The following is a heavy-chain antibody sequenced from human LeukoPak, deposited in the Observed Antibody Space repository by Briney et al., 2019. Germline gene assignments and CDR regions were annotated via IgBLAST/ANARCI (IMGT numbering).Heavy chain of an antibody. CDR3: ARDAPGDGPARYAFDI. J-gene: IGHJ3*02. CDR2: IYYSGST. V-gene: IGHV4-31*03. D-gene: IGHD3-10*01. Sequence: SQTLSLTCTVSGGSISSGGYYWSWIRQHPGKGLEWIGYIYYSGSTYYNPSLKSRVTISVDTSKNQFSLKLSSVTAADTAVYYCARDAPGDGPARYAFDIWGQGTMVTVSS. CDR1: GGSISSGGYY.